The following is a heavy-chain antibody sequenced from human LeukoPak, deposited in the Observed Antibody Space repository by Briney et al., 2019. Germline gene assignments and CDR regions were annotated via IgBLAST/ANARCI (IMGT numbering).Heavy chain of an antibody. Sequence: PGGSLRLSCAASGFTFSSYGMHWVRQAPGKGLEWVAVISYDGSNKYYADSVKGRFTISRDNSKNTLYLQMNSLRAEDTAVYYCAKSAGSGSSSNNNWFDPWGQGTLVTVSS. CDR2: ISYDGSNK. V-gene: IGHV3-30*18. D-gene: IGHD3-10*01. CDR1: GFTFSSYG. CDR3: AKSAGSGSSSNNNWFDP. J-gene: IGHJ5*02.